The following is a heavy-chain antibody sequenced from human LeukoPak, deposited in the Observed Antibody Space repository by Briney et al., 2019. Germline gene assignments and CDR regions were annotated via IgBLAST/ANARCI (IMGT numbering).Heavy chain of an antibody. V-gene: IGHV5-51*01. CDR3: ARRNYYDRSGYYYH. CDR1: GYSFTSYW. D-gene: IGHD3-22*01. J-gene: IGHJ4*02. Sequence: RGESLKISCKGSGYSFTSYWIGWVRQMPGKGLEWMGNIYPGDSDTRYSPSFQGQVTISADKSISTAYLQWSSLKASDTAMYYCARRNYYDRSGYYYHWGQGTLVTVSS. CDR2: IYPGDSDT.